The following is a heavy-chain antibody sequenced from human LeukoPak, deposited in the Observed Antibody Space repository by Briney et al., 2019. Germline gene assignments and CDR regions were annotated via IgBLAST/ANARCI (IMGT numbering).Heavy chain of an antibody. CDR3: ATPKSSGFGMAPDAFDI. Sequence: GGSLRLSCAASGFTFSSYAMSWVRQAPGKGLEWVSDISGSGGSTYYADSVKGRFTISRDNSKNTLYLQMNSLRAEDTAVYYCATPKSSGFGMAPDAFDIWGQGTMVTVSS. CDR1: GFTFSSYA. CDR2: ISGSGGST. D-gene: IGHD3-16*01. V-gene: IGHV3-23*01. J-gene: IGHJ3*02.